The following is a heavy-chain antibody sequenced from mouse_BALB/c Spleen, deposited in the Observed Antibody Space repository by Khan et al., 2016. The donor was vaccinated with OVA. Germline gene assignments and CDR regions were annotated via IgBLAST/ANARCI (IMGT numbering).Heavy chain of an antibody. CDR2: VSTGGSYT. Sequence: EVELVEFGGDLVKPGGSLKLSFAASGFTFSTYGMSWVRQTPDKRLEWVATVSTGGSYTYYPDSVKGRFTISRDNAKNTLYLQMSGLKSEDTAIFYCTRLAYYYDSEGFAYWGQGTLVTVSA. CDR1: GFTFSTYG. D-gene: IGHD1-1*01. J-gene: IGHJ3*01. V-gene: IGHV5-6*01. CDR3: TRLAYYYDSEGFAY.